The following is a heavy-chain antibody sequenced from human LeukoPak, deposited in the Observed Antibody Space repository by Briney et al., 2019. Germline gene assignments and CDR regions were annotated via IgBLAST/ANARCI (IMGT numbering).Heavy chain of an antibody. J-gene: IGHJ4*02. CDR3: AREDGSSWDGDFDY. D-gene: IGHD6-13*01. V-gene: IGHV1-2*06. CDR1: GYTFTGYY. CDR2: INPNSGGT. Sequence: ASVKVSCKASGYTFTGYYMHWVRQAPGQGLEWMGRINPNSGGTNYAQKFQGRVTMTSDTSISTAYMELSRLRSDDTAVYYCAREDGSSWDGDFDYWGQGTLVTVSS.